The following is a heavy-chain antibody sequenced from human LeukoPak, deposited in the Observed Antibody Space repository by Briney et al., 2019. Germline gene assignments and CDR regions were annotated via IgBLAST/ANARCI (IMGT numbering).Heavy chain of an antibody. CDR2: FNPRDSST. D-gene: IGHD6-25*01. CDR3: ARHYGSAWFAH. J-gene: IGHJ5*02. Sequence: GESLKISCKTSGYIFTNYWLAWVRQVPGKGLEWVGIFNPRDSSTRYSPSIQGQVTFSADTSISTAYRQWSSLRASDTAIYYCARHYGSAWFAHWGQGTQVTVSS. V-gene: IGHV5-51*01. CDR1: GYIFTNYW.